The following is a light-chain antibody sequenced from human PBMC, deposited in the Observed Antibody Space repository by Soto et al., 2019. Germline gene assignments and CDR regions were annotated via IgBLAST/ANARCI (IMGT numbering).Light chain of an antibody. J-gene: IGKJ4*01. V-gene: IGKV2-28*01. CDR2: LGS. CDR1: QSLLHSNGYDY. Sequence: DIVMTQSPLSLPVTPGEPASISCRSSQSLLHSNGYDYLDWYLQKPGQSPQLLIYLGSNRASGVXDXXSGSGSGTDFTLKISRVEAEDVGVYYCMHALQTPGTFGGGTKVEIK. CDR3: MHALQTPGT.